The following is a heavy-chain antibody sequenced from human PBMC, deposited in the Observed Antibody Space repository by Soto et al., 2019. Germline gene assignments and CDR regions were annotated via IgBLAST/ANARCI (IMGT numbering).Heavy chain of an antibody. D-gene: IGHD5-18*01. CDR3: ATPYSYTDY. Sequence: QVQLVESGGGVVQPGRSLRLSCAASGLTFSSYGMHWVRQAPGKGLEWVAVISYDGSNKYYADSVKGRFTISRDNSKNTLYQQMNSLRAEDTAVYYCATPYSYTDYWGQGTLVTVSS. J-gene: IGHJ4*02. CDR2: ISYDGSNK. CDR1: GLTFSSYG. V-gene: IGHV3-30*03.